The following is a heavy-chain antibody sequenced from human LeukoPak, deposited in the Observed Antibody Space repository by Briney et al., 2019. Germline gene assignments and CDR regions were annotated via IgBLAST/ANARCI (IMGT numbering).Heavy chain of an antibody. J-gene: IGHJ4*02. CDR1: GGSFSGYY. V-gene: IGHV4-34*01. CDR3: ARRVTTVKYYFDY. CDR2: INHSGST. Sequence: SETLSLTCAVYGGSFSGYYWSWIRQPPGKGLEWIGEINHSGSTNYNPSLKSRVTISVDTSKNQFSLRLSSVTAADTAVYYCARRVTTVKYYFDYWGQGTLVTVSS. D-gene: IGHD4-11*01.